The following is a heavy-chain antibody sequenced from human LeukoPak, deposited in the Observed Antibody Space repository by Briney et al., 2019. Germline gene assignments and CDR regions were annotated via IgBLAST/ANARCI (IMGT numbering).Heavy chain of an antibody. J-gene: IGHJ4*02. CDR1: GITFSTYA. D-gene: IGHD4-17*01. Sequence: GGSVRLSCAASGITFSTYAMDWVRPAPGKGLEWVSGISGSAANTSHADSVKGRFTISRDNAKNTLYLQMNSRRAEDTAVYYCARDSDTVTTIFDYWGQGTLVTVSS. V-gene: IGHV3-23*01. CDR3: ARDSDTVTTIFDY. CDR2: ISGSAANT.